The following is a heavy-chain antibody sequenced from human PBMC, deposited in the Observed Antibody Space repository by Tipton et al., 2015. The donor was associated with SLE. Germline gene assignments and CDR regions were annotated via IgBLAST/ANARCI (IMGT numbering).Heavy chain of an antibody. J-gene: IGHJ4*02. CDR2: IIPISGTA. CDR3: ARGNVGSTVQYAGFDF. Sequence: QSGAEVKKPGSTVTVSCKASGGTFSSYVISWVRQAPGQGLEWMGGIIPISGTANYAQKFRGRVTISTGESTRTVYMDLSSLTSEDTAVYYCARGNVGSTVQYAGFDFWGQGTLVVVS. V-gene: IGHV1-69*05. D-gene: IGHD1-26*01. CDR1: GGTFSSYV.